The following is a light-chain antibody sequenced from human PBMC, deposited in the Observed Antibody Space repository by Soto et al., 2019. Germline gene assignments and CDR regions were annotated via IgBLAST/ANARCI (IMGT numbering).Light chain of an antibody. CDR1: SSDVGLYDY. V-gene: IGLV2-14*03. Sequence: QSVLTQPASVSGSPGQSITISCTGTSSDVGLYDYVSWYQQHPGKAPKLMIFDVSDRPSGVSDRFSGSKSANTASLTISGLQAEDEADYYCTSYTSSGTLVLFGGGTKLTVL. J-gene: IGLJ2*01. CDR3: TSYTSSGTLVL. CDR2: DVS.